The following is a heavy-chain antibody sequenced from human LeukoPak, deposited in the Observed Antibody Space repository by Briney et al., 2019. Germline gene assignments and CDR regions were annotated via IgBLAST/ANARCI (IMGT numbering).Heavy chain of an antibody. Sequence: GGSLRLSCAASGFTFSSYAMSWVRQAPGQGLEWVSAISGSGGSTYYADSVKGRFTISRDNSKNTLYLQMNSLRAEDTAVYYCAKDQGGFTVTTMDIWGQGTMVTVSS. CDR3: AKDQGGFTVTTMDI. V-gene: IGHV3-23*01. J-gene: IGHJ3*02. D-gene: IGHD4-17*01. CDR1: GFTFSSYA. CDR2: ISGSGGST.